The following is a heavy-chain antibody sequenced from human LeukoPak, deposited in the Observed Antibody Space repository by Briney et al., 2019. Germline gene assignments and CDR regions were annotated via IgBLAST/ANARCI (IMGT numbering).Heavy chain of an antibody. J-gene: IGHJ4*02. CDR2: IKQDGSEK. V-gene: IGHV3-7*03. CDR3: ATRPHLDW. CDR1: GFTFSSYW. Sequence: GGSLRLSCAAPGFTFSSYWMSWVRQAPGKGLEWVANIKQDGSEKYYVDSVKGRFTISRDNAKHSLSLQMNSLRAEDTAVYYCATRPHLDWWGQGTLVTVSS. D-gene: IGHD3-3*01.